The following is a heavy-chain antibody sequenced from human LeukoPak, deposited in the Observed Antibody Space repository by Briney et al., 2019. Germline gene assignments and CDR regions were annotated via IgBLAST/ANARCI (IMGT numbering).Heavy chain of an antibody. CDR2: ISAYNGNT. D-gene: IGHD3-22*01. Sequence: GASVKVSCKASGYTFTSYGISWVRQAPGQGLEWMGWISAYNGNTNYAQKLQGRVTMTTDTSTSTAYMELRSLRSDDTAVYYCARLGYYYDSSGDKRAAYYYYYYMDVWGKGTTVTVSS. J-gene: IGHJ6*03. CDR1: GYTFTSYG. CDR3: ARLGYYYDSSGDKRAAYYYYYYMDV. V-gene: IGHV1-18*01.